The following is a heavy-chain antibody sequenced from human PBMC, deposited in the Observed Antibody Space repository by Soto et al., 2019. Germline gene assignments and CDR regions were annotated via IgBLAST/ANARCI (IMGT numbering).Heavy chain of an antibody. CDR3: ARLGAPGYYYYGMDV. D-gene: IGHD3-16*01. J-gene: IGHJ6*02. V-gene: IGHV1-69*13. Sequence: SVKVSCKASGGTFSSYAISWVRQAPGQGLEWMGGIIPIFGTANYAQKFQDRVTITADESTSTAYMELSSLRSEDTAVYYCARLGAPGYYYYGMDVWGQGTTVTVSS. CDR2: IIPIFGTA. CDR1: GGTFSSYA.